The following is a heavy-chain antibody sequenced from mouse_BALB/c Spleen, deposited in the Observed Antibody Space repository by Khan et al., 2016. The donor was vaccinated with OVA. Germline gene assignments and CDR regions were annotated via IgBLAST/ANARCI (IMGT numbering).Heavy chain of an antibody. V-gene: IGHV1-52*01. Sequence: QVQLKQSGAELVRPGASVKLSCEASGYTFTSYWMNWVKQSPEQGLEWIGRIDPYDSETHYNQNFKDKAILTVDKSSSTAYMQLSSLTSDDSAVYYCARNPFAYWGQGTLVTVAA. CDR3: ARNPFAY. CDR2: IDPYDSET. J-gene: IGHJ3*01. CDR1: GYTFTSYW.